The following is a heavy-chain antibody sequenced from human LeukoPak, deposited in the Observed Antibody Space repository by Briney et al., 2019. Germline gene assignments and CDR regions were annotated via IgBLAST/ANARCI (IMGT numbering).Heavy chain of an antibody. CDR2: IIPILGIA. J-gene: IGHJ4*02. D-gene: IGHD5-18*01. CDR3: ARDPPPRGYSYGYGYEDY. Sequence: PVKVSCKASGGTFSSYTISWVRQAPGQGLEWMGRIIPILGIANYAQKFQGRVTITADKSTSTAYMELSSLRSEDTAVYYCARDPPPRGYSYGYGYEDYWGQGTLVTVSS. V-gene: IGHV1-69*04. CDR1: GGTFSSYT.